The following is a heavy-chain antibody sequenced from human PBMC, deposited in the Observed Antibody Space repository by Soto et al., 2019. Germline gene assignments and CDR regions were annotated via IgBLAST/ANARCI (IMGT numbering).Heavy chain of an antibody. CDR3: AVYGYGVSAAAY. CDR2: INQDGSER. J-gene: IGHJ4*02. D-gene: IGHD4-17*01. CDR1: GLTFRNDW. Sequence: GGSLRLSCAGSGLTFRNDWLSWVRQAPGKGLEWVANINQDGSERYYVDSVRGRFTISRDNVEDSLYLQLNSLRPEDTAVYYCAVYGYGVSAAAYWGQGTLVTVSS. V-gene: IGHV3-7*03.